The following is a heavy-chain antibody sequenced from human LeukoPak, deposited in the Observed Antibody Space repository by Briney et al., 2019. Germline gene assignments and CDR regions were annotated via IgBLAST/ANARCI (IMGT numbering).Heavy chain of an antibody. CDR1: GYTFTSYD. V-gene: IGHV1-8*01. CDR3: AGSYDFWSGYYRGFDP. D-gene: IGHD3-3*01. Sequence: ASVNVSCKASGYTFTSYDINWVRQATGQGLEWMGRMNPNSGNTGYAQKFQGRVTMTRNTSISTAYMELSSLRSEDTAVYYCAGSYDFWSGYYRGFDPWGQGTLVTVSS. J-gene: IGHJ5*02. CDR2: MNPNSGNT.